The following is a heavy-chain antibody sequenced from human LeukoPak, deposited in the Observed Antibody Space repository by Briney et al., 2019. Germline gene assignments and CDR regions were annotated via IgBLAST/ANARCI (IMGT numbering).Heavy chain of an antibody. J-gene: IGHJ4*02. CDR3: ARQGHYYYDSSGRFDY. V-gene: IGHV4-59*08. CDR2: IYYSGST. CDR1: GGSISRYY. Sequence: KPSETLSLTCIVSGGSISRYYWNWIRQPPGKGLEWIGYIYYSGSTNYNPSLKSRVTISIDTSKNQLSLKLSSVTAADTAVYYCARQGHYYYDSSGRFDYWGQGTLVTVSS. D-gene: IGHD3-22*01.